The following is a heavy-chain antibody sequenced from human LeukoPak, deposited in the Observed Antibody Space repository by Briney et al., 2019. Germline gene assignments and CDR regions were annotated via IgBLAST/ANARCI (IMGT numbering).Heavy chain of an antibody. CDR3: ARGLQDIVVVVAASPYYYYYMDV. Sequence: SETLSLTCTVSGGSISSYYWSWIRQPPGKRLEWIGYIYYSGSTNYNPSLKSRVTISVDTSKNQFSLKLSSVTAADTAVYYCARGLQDIVVVVAASPYYYYYMDVWGKGTTVTVSS. CDR1: GGSISSYY. V-gene: IGHV4-59*01. CDR2: IYYSGST. D-gene: IGHD2-15*01. J-gene: IGHJ6*03.